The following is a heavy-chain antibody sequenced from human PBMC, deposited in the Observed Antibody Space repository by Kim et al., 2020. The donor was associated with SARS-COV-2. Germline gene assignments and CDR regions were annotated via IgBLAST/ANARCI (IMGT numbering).Heavy chain of an antibody. J-gene: IGHJ4*02. CDR3: ARPLWEMGRGAYFDY. CDR1: GFTFSSYS. Sequence: GGSLRLSCAASGFTFSSYSMNWVRQAPGKGLEWVSYISSSSSTIYYADSVKGRFTISRDNAKNSLYLQMNSLRDEDTAVYYCARPLWEMGRGAYFDYWGQGTLVTVSS. CDR2: ISSSSSTI. D-gene: IGHD1-26*01. V-gene: IGHV3-48*02.